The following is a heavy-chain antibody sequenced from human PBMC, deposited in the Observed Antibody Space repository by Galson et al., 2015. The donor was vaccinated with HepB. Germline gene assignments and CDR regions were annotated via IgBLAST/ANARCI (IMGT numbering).Heavy chain of an antibody. CDR2: TYYRSKWYN. V-gene: IGHV6-1*01. CDR3: ARTSGNFDY. D-gene: IGHD3-10*01. Sequence: CAISGDSVPSNSAAWNWIRQSPSRGLEWLGRTYYRSKWYNDYALSVKSRISINPDTSKNQFSLQLNSVTPEDTAMYFCARTSGNFDYWGQGTLVTVSS. J-gene: IGHJ4*02. CDR1: GDSVPSNSAA.